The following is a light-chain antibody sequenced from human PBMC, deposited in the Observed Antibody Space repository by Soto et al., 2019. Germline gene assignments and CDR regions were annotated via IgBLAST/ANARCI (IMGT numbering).Light chain of an antibody. V-gene: IGKV3-11*01. CDR3: LQDYNYPRA. CDR1: QNVANY. CDR2: ESS. Sequence: DIVLTQSPGTLSLSPGERATLSCMASQNVANYLDWYQQKPGQAPRLLIYESSNRATGIAARFSGSGSGTDFTLTISSLQPEDFATYYCLQDYNYPRALGQGTKVDI. J-gene: IGKJ1*01.